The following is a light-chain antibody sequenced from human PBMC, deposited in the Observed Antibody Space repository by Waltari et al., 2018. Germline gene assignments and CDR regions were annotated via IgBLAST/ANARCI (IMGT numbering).Light chain of an antibody. V-gene: IGLV2-23*02. J-gene: IGLJ2*01. CDR2: DVS. CDR3: CSYALFSTLV. Sequence: QSALTQPASVSESPGHSITLPCPGPISDVGGYDYVSWYPQHPGKAPNLLIYDVSERPSGVSNRFSGSKSGNTASLTISGLQAEDEADYYCCSYALFSTLVFGGGTKVTVL. CDR1: ISDVGGYDY.